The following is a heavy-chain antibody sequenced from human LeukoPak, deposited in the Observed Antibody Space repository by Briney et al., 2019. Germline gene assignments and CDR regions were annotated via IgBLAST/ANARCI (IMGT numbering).Heavy chain of an antibody. J-gene: IGHJ4*02. CDR3: ARNSLTYEFYFDY. D-gene: IGHD3-3*01. V-gene: IGHV3-7*01. CDR2: IKQDGREK. Sequence: GGSLRLSCAASGFTFSNYWMSWVRQAPGKGLEWVANIKQDGREKYYVDSVKGRFTISRDNAKNSLYLQMGSLRAEDTAVYYCARNSLTYEFYFDYWGQGTLVTVSS. CDR1: GFTFSNYW.